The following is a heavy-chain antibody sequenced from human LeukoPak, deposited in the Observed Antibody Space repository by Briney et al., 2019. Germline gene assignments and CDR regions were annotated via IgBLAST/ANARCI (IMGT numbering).Heavy chain of an antibody. CDR1: GFTVSSNY. D-gene: IGHD3-10*01. CDR3: ARAYYYGSGSRNWFDP. Sequence: GGSLRLSCAASGFTVSSNYMSWVRQAPGKGLEWVSVIYSGGSTYYADSVKDGFTISRDNSKNTLYLQMNSLRAEDTAVYYCARAYYYGSGSRNWFDPWGQGTLVTVSS. V-gene: IGHV3-53*01. CDR2: IYSGGST. J-gene: IGHJ5*02.